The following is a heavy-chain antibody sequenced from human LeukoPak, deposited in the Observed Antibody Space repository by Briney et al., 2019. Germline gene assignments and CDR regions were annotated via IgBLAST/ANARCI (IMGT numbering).Heavy chain of an antibody. D-gene: IGHD2-2*02. CDR3: ATSGDIVVVPAAIDYYYGMDV. CDR1: GYTLTELS. CDR2: FDPEDGET. V-gene: IGHV1-24*01. Sequence: ASVKVSCKVSGYTLTELSMHWVRQPPGKGLEWMGGFDPEDGETIYAQKFQGRVTMTEDTSTDTAYMELSSLRSEDTAVYYCATSGDIVVVPAAIDYYYGMDVWGQGTTVTVSS. J-gene: IGHJ6*02.